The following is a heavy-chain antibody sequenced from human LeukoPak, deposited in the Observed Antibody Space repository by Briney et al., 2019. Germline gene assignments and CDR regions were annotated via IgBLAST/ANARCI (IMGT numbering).Heavy chain of an antibody. V-gene: IGHV3-15*01. CDR2: IKSKTDGGTT. CDR1: GFTFRNAW. CDR3: TTVTIKVY. D-gene: IGHD1-1*01. J-gene: IGHJ4*02. Sequence: NAGGSLRLSCAASGFTFRNAWMSWVRQAPGKGLEWVGPIKSKTDGGTTDYAAPVKGRFTISRDDSKNTLYLQMNSLKTEDTAVYYCTTVTIKVYWGQGTLVTVSS.